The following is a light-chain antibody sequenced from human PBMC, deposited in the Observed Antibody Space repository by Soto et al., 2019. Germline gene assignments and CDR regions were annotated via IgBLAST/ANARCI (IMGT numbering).Light chain of an antibody. J-gene: IGKJ3*01. V-gene: IGKV3-20*01. CDR3: QQYGDSPFA. Sequence: ETVLTQSPATLSLSPGESATLSCRASQSVSTYLAWYQQKPGQAPRLLIYDATVRATAVPDRFNGSGSGTDFALTISRLEPEDSAMYYCQQYGDSPFAFGPGTKVDIK. CDR1: QSVSTY. CDR2: DAT.